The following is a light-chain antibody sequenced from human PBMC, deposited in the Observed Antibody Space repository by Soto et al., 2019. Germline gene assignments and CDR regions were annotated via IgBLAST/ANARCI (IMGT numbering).Light chain of an antibody. Sequence: EFVLTQSPATLSLSPGERATLSCRASQSVSSYLAWYQQKPGQAPRLLIYDASNRATGIPDRFSGSGSGTDFTLTITRLEPEDFAVFYCQQYGTSEIIFGQGTRLEIK. J-gene: IGKJ5*01. CDR3: QQYGTSEII. V-gene: IGKV3-11*01. CDR1: QSVSSY. CDR2: DAS.